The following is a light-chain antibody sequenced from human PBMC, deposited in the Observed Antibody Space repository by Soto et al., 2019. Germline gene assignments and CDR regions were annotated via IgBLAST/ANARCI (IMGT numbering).Light chain of an antibody. CDR1: QGISSY. CDR3: PQYYSYSLT. Sequence: AIRMTQSPSSFSASTGDRVTITCRASQGISSYLAWYQQKPGKAPKLLIYAASTLQSGVPSRFSGSGSGTDFNRTISCLQSEDFGTYYCPQYYSYSLTFGGGTKVDIK. V-gene: IGKV1-8*01. J-gene: IGKJ4*01. CDR2: AAS.